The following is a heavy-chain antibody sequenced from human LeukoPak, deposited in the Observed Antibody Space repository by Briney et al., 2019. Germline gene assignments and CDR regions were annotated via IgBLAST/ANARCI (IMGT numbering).Heavy chain of an antibody. Sequence: QAGGSLRLSCAASEFIFGAYWMTWVRQAPGKGLEWVANINQAGSEKYYMDSVKGRFTISRDNAKKSLFLQMNSLTAEDTGLYYCVRSLERFGTRDYWDQGTLVTVSS. V-gene: IGHV3-7*01. CDR1: EFIFGAYW. CDR2: INQAGSEK. J-gene: IGHJ4*02. CDR3: VRSLERFGTRDY. D-gene: IGHD3-10*01.